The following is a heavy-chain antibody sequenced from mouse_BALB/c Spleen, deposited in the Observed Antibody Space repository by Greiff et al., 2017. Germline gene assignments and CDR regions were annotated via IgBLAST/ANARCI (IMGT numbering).Heavy chain of an antibody. D-gene: IGHD2-2*01. J-gene: IGHJ4*01. CDR3: AREYGYDPNYYAMDY. Sequence: VQLQQSGAELVKPGAPVKLSCKASGYTFTSYWMNWVKQRPGRGLEWIGRIDPSDSETHYNQKFKDKATLTVDKSSSTAYIQLSSLTSEDSAVYYCAREYGYDPNYYAMDYWGQGTSVTVSS. V-gene: IGHV1-69*02. CDR2: IDPSDSET. CDR1: GYTFTSYW.